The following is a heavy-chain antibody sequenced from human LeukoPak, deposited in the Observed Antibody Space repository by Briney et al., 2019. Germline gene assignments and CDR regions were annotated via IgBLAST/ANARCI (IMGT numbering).Heavy chain of an antibody. V-gene: IGHV3-48*03. J-gene: IGHJ3*02. CDR1: GFTFSSYE. CDR2: ISSSGSTI. D-gene: IGHD4-23*01. CDR3: ARVYGGNGDAFDI. Sequence: PGGSLRLSCAASGFTFSSYEMSWVRQAPGKGLEWVSYISSSGSTIYYADSVKGRFTISRDNAKNSLYLQMNSLRAEDTAVYYCARVYGGNGDAFDIWGQGTMVTVSS.